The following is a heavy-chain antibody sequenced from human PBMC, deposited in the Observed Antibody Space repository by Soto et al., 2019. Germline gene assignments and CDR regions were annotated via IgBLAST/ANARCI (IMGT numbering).Heavy chain of an antibody. CDR2: IDASGTTI. D-gene: IGHD2-2*01. CDR1: GFAFEIHS. Sequence: DVRLVQSGGGLVQPGGSLRLSCAASGFAFEIHSMNWFRQAPGKAPELVSSIDASGTTIYSADSVKGRFDISRDNAKSSLDLPMTTLGDKDSAVYFCAKTADCTSANCPPEVPSWGQGTLVTVSS. J-gene: IGHJ1*01. V-gene: IGHV3-48*02. CDR3: AKTADCTSANCPPEVPS.